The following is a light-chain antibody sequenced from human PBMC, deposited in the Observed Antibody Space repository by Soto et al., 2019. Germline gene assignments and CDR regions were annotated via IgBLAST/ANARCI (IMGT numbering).Light chain of an antibody. CDR2: END. V-gene: IGLV1-51*02. CDR3: GTWESSLSAGV. Sequence: QSVLTQPPSVSAAPGQKVSISCSGSYSNIGGNEFSWYQHLQGTGPNLLTYENDRRPSGIPDRFSGAKSGTSATLGITGLQTGDEAHYYCGTWESSLSAGVFGGGTKLTVL. J-gene: IGLJ2*01. CDR1: YSNIGGNE.